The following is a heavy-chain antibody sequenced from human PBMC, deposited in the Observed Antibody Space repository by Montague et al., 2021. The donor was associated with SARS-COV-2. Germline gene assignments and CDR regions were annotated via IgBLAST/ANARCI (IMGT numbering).Heavy chain of an antibody. CDR1: GGSISSYY. V-gene: IGHV4-59*01. J-gene: IGHJ4*02. Sequence: SETLSLTCTVSGGSISSYYWSRIRQPPGKGLEWIGYIYYSGSTNYNPSLKSRVTISVDTSKNRFALKLTSVTAADTAVYCCAGGFDYWGQGTLVTVSS. CDR3: AGGFDY. CDR2: IYYSGST. D-gene: IGHD3-16*01.